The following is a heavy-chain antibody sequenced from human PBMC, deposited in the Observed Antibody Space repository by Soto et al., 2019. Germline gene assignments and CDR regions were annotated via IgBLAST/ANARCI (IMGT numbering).Heavy chain of an antibody. CDR3: ARIWYYDYIWGSYRYTGQEACDI. Sequence: SETLSLTVAALGATFRGCDWGGFRQLPGRGLVWIGEINHSGSTNYTPSLKSRVTISVDTSKNQFSLKLSSVTAADTAVYYCARIWYYDYIWGSYRYTGQEACDIWGQGTMVT. V-gene: IGHV4-34*01. CDR1: GATFRGCD. D-gene: IGHD3-16*02. CDR2: INHSGST. J-gene: IGHJ3*02.